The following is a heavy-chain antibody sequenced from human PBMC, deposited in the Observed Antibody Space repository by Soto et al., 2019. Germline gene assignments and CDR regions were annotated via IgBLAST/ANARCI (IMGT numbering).Heavy chain of an antibody. CDR3: ARESSLYNAYISNCADY. D-gene: IGHD1-1*01. Sequence: EVQLVESGGGLVKPGGSLRLSCEASGFTFSSYSMIWVRQAPGKGLEWVSSISTTSSYIYYADSVKGRFTISRDNAKNSLYLLMNSLRAEDTAVYYCARESSLYNAYISNCADYWGQGPLVTVSS. CDR1: GFTFSSYS. J-gene: IGHJ4*02. V-gene: IGHV3-21*01. CDR2: ISTTSSYI.